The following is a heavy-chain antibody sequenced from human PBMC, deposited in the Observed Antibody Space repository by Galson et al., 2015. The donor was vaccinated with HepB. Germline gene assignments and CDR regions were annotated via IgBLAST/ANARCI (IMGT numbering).Heavy chain of an antibody. CDR2: ISSNGGST. Sequence: SLRLSCAASGFTFSSYAMHWVRQAPGKGLEYVSAISSNGGSTYYANSVKGRFTISRDSSKNTLYLQMGSLRAEDMAVYYCARVTRGYYGYWGQGTLVTVSS. V-gene: IGHV3-64*01. J-gene: IGHJ4*02. CDR3: ARVTRGYYGY. D-gene: IGHD3-22*01. CDR1: GFTFSSYA.